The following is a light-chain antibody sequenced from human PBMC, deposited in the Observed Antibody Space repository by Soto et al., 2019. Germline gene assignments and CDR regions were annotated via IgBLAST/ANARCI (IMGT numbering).Light chain of an antibody. V-gene: IGKV3-20*01. CDR3: PQYGSSPYT. CDR1: QSVSSSY. Sequence: EIVLTQSPGTLSLSPGERATLSCRASQSVSSSYLAWYQQKPGQAPRLLIYGASSRATGIPDRFSGSGSGTDFTLTISRLEPEDSAVYYCPQYGSSPYTFGQGTKLEIK. CDR2: GAS. J-gene: IGKJ2*01.